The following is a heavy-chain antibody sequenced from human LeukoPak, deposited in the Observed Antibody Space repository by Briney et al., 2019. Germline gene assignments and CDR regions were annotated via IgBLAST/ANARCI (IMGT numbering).Heavy chain of an antibody. CDR3: ARGSLVVVVAATGSYYYYYYMDV. Sequence: SETLSLTCAVYGGSFSGYYWSWICQPPGKGLEWIGEINHSGSTNYNPSLKSRVTISVDTSKNQFSLKLSSVTAADTAVYYCARGSLVVVVAATGSYYYYYYMDVWGKGTTVTVSS. CDR1: GGSFSGYY. CDR2: INHSGST. D-gene: IGHD2-15*01. J-gene: IGHJ6*03. V-gene: IGHV4-34*01.